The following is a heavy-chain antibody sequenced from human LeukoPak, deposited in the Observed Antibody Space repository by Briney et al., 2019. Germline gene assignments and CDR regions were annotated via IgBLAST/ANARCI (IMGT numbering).Heavy chain of an antibody. CDR2: ISGSSSYI. Sequence: GGSLRLSCAASGFTLSSYTMNWVRQAPGKGLEWVSSISGSSSYIFYVDSVKGRFTISRDNAKNSLYLQMNSLRAEDTALYYCARVAGEFRDYWGQGTLVTVSS. CDR1: GFTLSSYT. V-gene: IGHV3-21*01. D-gene: IGHD3-10*01. J-gene: IGHJ4*02. CDR3: ARVAGEFRDY.